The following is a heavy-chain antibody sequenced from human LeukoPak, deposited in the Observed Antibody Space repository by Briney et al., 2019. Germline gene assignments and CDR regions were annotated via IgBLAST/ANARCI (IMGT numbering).Heavy chain of an antibody. J-gene: IGHJ4*02. Sequence: ASVKVSCKASGYTFTGYYMHWVRQAPGQGREWMGWINPNSGGTNYAQKFQGRVTMTRDTSISTAYMELSRLGSDDTAVYYCARVWSITGSVGYFDYWGQGTLVTVSS. V-gene: IGHV1-2*02. CDR2: INPNSGGT. CDR1: GYTFTGYY. CDR3: ARVWSITGSVGYFDY. D-gene: IGHD1-20*01.